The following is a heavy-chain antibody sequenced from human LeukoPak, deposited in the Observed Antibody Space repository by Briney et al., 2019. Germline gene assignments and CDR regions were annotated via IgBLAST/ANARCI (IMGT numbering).Heavy chain of an antibody. CDR2: ISWNSGSI. Sequence: PGRSLRLSCAASGFTFDDYAMHWVRQAPGKGLEWVSGISWNSGSIGYADSVKGRFTISRDNAKNSLYLQMNSLRAEDTALYYCAKDLSSVYYYYYYMDVWGKGTTVTISS. CDR1: GFTFDDYA. J-gene: IGHJ6*03. CDR3: AKDLSSVYYYYYYMDV. V-gene: IGHV3-9*01.